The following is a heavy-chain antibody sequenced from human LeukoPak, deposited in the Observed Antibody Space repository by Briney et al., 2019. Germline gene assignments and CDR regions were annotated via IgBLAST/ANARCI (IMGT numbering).Heavy chain of an antibody. CDR2: IYYSGST. V-gene: IGHV4-59*01. D-gene: IGHD4-17*01. J-gene: IGHJ4*02. CDR1: GGSISSYY. CDR3: ARSSTVIYGDYYLDY. Sequence: SETPSLTCTVSGGSISSYYWSWIRQPPGKGLEWIGYIYYSGSTNYNPSLKSRVTISVDTSKNQFSLKLTSVTAADTAVYYCARSSTVIYGDYYLDYWGQGTLVTVSS.